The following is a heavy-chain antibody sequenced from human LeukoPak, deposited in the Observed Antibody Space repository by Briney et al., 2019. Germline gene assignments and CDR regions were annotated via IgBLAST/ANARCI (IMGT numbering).Heavy chain of an antibody. CDR1: GFTFSSYG. Sequence: GGSLRLSCAASGFTFSSYGMHWVRQAPGKGLEWVAVISYDGSNKYYADSVKGRFTISRDNSKSTLYLQMNSLRAEDTAVYYCAKDLQVGPTGVFDYWGQGTLVTVSS. J-gene: IGHJ4*02. CDR2: ISYDGSNK. CDR3: AKDLQVGPTGVFDY. D-gene: IGHD1-26*01. V-gene: IGHV3-30*18.